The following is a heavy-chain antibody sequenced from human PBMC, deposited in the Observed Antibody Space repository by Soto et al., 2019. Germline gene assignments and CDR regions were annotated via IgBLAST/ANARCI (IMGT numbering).Heavy chain of an antibody. D-gene: IGHD3-22*01. CDR2: ISGSGGST. V-gene: IGHV3-23*01. CDR3: AKVSITMIVVVITPYFDY. CDR1: GFTFGSYA. Sequence: GSLRLSCAASGFTFGSYAMSWVRQAPGKGLEWVSAISGSGGSTYYADSVKGRFTISRDNSKNTLYLQMNSLRAEDTAVYYCAKVSITMIVVVITPYFDYWGQGTLVTVS. J-gene: IGHJ4*02.